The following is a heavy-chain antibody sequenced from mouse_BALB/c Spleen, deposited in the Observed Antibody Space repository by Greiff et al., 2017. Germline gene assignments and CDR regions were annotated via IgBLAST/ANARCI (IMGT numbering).Heavy chain of an antibody. D-gene: IGHD2-2*01. Sequence: EVKLMESGGGLVKPGGSLKLSCAASGFTFSSYAMSWVRQSPEKRLEWVAEISSGGSYTYYPDTVTGRFTISRDNAKNTLYLEMSSLRSEDTAMYYCAMDEDGYEFAYWGQGTLVTVSA. CDR3: AMDEDGYEFAY. J-gene: IGHJ3*01. V-gene: IGHV5-9-4*01. CDR1: GFTFSSYA. CDR2: ISSGGSYT.